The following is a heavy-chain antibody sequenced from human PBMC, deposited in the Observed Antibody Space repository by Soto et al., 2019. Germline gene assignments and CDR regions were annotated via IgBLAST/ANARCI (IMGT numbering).Heavy chain of an antibody. CDR1: GFTFSSYA. CDR2: ISYDGSNK. D-gene: IGHD5-18*01. V-gene: IGHV3-30-3*02. Sequence: PGGSLRLSCAASGFTFSSYAMHWVRQAPGKGLEWVAVISYDGSNKYYADSVKGRFTISRDNSKNTLYLQMNSLRAEDTAVYYCAKYLTPYTAIDLYGMDVWGQGTTVTVSS. J-gene: IGHJ6*02. CDR3: AKYLTPYTAIDLYGMDV.